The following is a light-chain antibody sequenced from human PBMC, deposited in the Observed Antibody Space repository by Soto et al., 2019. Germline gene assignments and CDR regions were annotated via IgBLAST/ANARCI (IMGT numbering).Light chain of an antibody. CDR3: QQYGSSPWT. Sequence: EIVLTQSPATLSLSPGERATHSCWASQSVNRYLVWYQQKPGQAPRLLMYDASKRATGIPARFSGSGSGTDFTLTISRLEPEDFAVYYCQQYGSSPWTFGQGTKVDIK. CDR1: QSVNRY. J-gene: IGKJ1*01. CDR2: DAS. V-gene: IGKV3-20*01.